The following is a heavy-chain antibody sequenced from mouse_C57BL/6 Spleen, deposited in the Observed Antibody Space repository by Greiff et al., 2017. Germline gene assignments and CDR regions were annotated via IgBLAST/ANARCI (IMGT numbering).Heavy chain of an antibody. CDR1: GYSFTGYY. Sequence: VQLQQSGPELVKPGASVKISCKASGYSFTGYYMNWVKQSPEKSLEWIGEINPSTGGTTYNQKFKAKATLTVDKSSSTAYMQLKSLTSEDSAVYYCARIWDDYYAMDYWGQGTSVTVSS. CDR3: ARIWDDYYAMDY. D-gene: IGHD4-1*01. CDR2: INPSTGGT. V-gene: IGHV1-42*01. J-gene: IGHJ4*01.